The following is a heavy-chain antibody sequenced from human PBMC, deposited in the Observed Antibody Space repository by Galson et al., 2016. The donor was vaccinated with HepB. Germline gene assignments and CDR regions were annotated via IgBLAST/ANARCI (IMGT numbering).Heavy chain of an antibody. J-gene: IGHJ3*02. D-gene: IGHD5-18*01. CDR1: GGSSSGSNC. V-gene: IGHV4-4*02. CDR3: ASRVYTAMVWDREGFDI. Sequence: SETLSLTCDVSGGSSSGSNCWSWVRQPPGKGLEWIGEICHSGSTNYNPSLKSRVTISVDKSKDQFSLRLSFVTAADTAVYYGASRVYTAMVWDREGFDIWGQGTMVTVSS. CDR2: ICHSGST.